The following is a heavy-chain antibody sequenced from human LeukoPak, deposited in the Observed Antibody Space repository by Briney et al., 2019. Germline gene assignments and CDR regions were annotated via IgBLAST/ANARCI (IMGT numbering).Heavy chain of an antibody. CDR3: TTEGSSWSIDC. CDR2: IKSRTDGGTT. CDR1: GFTFSNAW. V-gene: IGHV3-15*01. D-gene: IGHD6-13*01. J-gene: IGHJ4*02. Sequence: GGSLRLSCAASGFTFSNAWMSWVRQAPGKGLKWVGRIKSRTDGGTTGYAAPVKGRFTISRDDSKNTLYLQMNSLKTEDTAVYYCTTEGSSWSIDCWGQGTLVTVSS.